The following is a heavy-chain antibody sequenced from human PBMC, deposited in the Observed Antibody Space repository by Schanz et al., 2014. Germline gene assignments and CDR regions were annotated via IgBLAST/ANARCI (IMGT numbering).Heavy chain of an antibody. CDR2: IIPILGIA. D-gene: IGHD5-12*01. V-gene: IGHV1-69*08. J-gene: IGHJ6*02. CDR3: ARDLTVDTGYVVHYYYYGMDV. Sequence: QVQLVQSGAEVKKPGSSVKVSCKASGGTFSTYTISWVRQAPGQVLEWMGRIIPILGIANYAQKFQGRVTITADKSTFTAYMDVSSLRSEDTAVYFCARDLTVDTGYVVHYYYYGMDVWGQGTTDTVSS. CDR1: GGTFSTYT.